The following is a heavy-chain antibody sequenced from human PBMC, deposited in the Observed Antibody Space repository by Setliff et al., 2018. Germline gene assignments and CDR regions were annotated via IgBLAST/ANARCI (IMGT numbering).Heavy chain of an antibody. Sequence: LRLSCAASGFSFDDYGLTWVRQAPGKGLEWVSGINWNGGGIGYADSVKGRFTISRDNSRNTLFLQMNSLRAEDTGVYYCAKDTHYYASSGYYCFDYWGQGTLVTVSS. J-gene: IGHJ4*02. CDR3: AKDTHYYASSGYYCFDY. CDR2: INWNGGGI. CDR1: GFSFDDYG. V-gene: IGHV3-20*04. D-gene: IGHD3-22*01.